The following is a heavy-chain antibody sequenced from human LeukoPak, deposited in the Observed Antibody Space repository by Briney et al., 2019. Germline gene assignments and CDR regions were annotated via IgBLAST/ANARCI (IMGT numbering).Heavy chain of an antibody. CDR2: IYYSGST. J-gene: IGHJ5*02. V-gene: IGHV4-59*01. CDR3: ARDSGSYYPTYNWFDP. Sequence: PSETLSLTCTVSGGSISSYYWSWIRQPPGKGLEWIGYIYYSGSTNYNPSLKSRVTISVDTSKNQFSLKLSSVTAADTAVYYCARDSGSYYPTYNWFDPWGQGTLVTVSS. D-gene: IGHD1-26*01. CDR1: GGSISSYY.